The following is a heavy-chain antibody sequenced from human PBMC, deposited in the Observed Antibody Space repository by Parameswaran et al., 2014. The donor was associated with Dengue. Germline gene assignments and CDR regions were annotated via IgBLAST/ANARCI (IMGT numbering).Heavy chain of an antibody. CDR3: ARSDDSSGSSTFNY. J-gene: IGHJ4*02. V-gene: IGHV5-51*01. CDR2: IYPSDSDT. Sequence: AGGSLRLSCQASGYTFNTYWIGWVRQKPGKGLEWMGIIYPSDSDTRYSPSFQGQVTISADKSSNTAFLQWNSLKASDTAIYFCARSDDSSGSSTFNYWGQGTLVTVSS. CDR1: GYTFNTYW. D-gene: IGHD3-22*01.